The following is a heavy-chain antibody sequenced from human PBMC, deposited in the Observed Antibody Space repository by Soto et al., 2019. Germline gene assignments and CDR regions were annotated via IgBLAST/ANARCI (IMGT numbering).Heavy chain of an antibody. D-gene: IGHD3-3*01. Sequence: QITLKESGPTLVKPTQTLTMTSTFSGFSLSTSGVGMGWIRQPPGKALEWLALIYWDDDKRYSTSLRSRLTITKDTSKNQVVLTLTNMEYVVTATYYCVHRLVGLYFDHWGQGILVTVSS. V-gene: IGHV2-5*02. J-gene: IGHJ4*02. CDR3: VHRLVGLYFDH. CDR1: GFSLSTSGVG. CDR2: IYWDDDK.